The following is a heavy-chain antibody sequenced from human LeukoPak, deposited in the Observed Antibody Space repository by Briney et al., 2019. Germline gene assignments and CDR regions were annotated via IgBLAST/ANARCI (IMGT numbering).Heavy chain of an antibody. CDR3: ARDRWGYSYGGD. D-gene: IGHD5-18*01. Sequence: GGSLRLSCEASGFTFTSYVMSWVRQAPVKGLECVASIRYDGSNKYYADSVKGRFTISRDNAKNSLYLQMNSLRAEDTAVYYCARDRWGYSYGGDWGQGTLVTVSS. CDR1: GFTFTSYV. CDR2: IRYDGSNK. V-gene: IGHV3-30*02. J-gene: IGHJ4*02.